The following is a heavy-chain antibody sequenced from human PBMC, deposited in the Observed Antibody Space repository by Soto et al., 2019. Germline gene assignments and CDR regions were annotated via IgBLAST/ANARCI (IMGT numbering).Heavy chain of an antibody. D-gene: IGHD3-16*01. CDR3: AGDVVGGVVHL. CDR1: GGSISSTNW. J-gene: IGHJ2*01. Sequence: QVQLQESGPGLVKASGTLSLTCAVSGGSISSTNWWSWVRQPPGKGLEWIGEIYHSGSTNYNPSLKSRVTISIATSKNQFSLNLSSVTAADTAVYYCAGDVVGGVVHLWGRGTLVTVSS. V-gene: IGHV4-4*02. CDR2: IYHSGST.